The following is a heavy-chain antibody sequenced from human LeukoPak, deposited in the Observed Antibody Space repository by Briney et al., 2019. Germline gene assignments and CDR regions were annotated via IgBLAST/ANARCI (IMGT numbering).Heavy chain of an antibody. CDR1: GFTFSSYG. J-gene: IGHJ4*02. CDR3: ARGGKTGTTLPLDY. Sequence: PGGSLRLSCAASGFTFSSYGMHWVRQAPGKGLEWVAFIRYDGSNKYYADSVKGRFTISRDNSKNTLYLQMNSLRSEDTAVYYCARGGKTGTTLPLDYWGQGTLVTVSS. CDR2: IRYDGSNK. D-gene: IGHD1-7*01. V-gene: IGHV3-30*02.